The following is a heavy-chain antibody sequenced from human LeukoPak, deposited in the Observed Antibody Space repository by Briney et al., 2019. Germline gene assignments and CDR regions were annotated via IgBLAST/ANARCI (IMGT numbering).Heavy chain of an antibody. CDR2: ISSSISDI. Sequence: GGSLRLSCAASGVTFSSDSINCGRHAPGEGRGCGSAISSSISDIYYTRSMKGRFTISRDNARNSPYRQMNSRRAEATAVYYCASIYSSGWYPPGSWGQGTLVTVSS. V-gene: IGHV3-21*01. CDR3: ASIYSSGWYPPGS. CDR1: GVTFSSDS. D-gene: IGHD6-19*01. J-gene: IGHJ5*02.